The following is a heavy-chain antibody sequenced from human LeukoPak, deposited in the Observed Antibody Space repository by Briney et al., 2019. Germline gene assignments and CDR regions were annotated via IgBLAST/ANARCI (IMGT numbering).Heavy chain of an antibody. CDR2: INPSGGST. Sequence: ASVNASCKASGDTITSYYMHWVRQAPGQGLEWMGIINPSGGSTSYAQKFQDRVTMTRDTSTSTVYMELSSLRSEDTAVYYCARAGWLQYYYFDYWGQGTLVTVSS. J-gene: IGHJ4*02. D-gene: IGHD5-24*01. V-gene: IGHV1-46*01. CDR1: GDTITSYY. CDR3: ARAGWLQYYYFDY.